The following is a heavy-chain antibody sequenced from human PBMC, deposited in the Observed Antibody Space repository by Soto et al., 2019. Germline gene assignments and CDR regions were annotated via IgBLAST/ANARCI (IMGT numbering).Heavy chain of an antibody. D-gene: IGHD3-16*01. CDR2: MNPNSGNT. CDR1: GYTFTSYD. J-gene: IGHJ5*02. Sequence: QVQLVQSGAEVKKPGASVKVSCKASGYTFTSYDINWVRQATGQGLEWMGWMNPNSGNTGYAQKFQGRVTMTRNTSISTAYMELSRLRSEDTAVYYCARGLTLFSAHTITFGRDPKNWFDPWGQGTLVTVSS. V-gene: IGHV1-8*01. CDR3: ARGLTLFSAHTITFGRDPKNWFDP.